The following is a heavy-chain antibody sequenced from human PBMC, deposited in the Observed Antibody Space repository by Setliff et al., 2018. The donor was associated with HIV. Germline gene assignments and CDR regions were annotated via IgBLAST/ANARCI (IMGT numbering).Heavy chain of an antibody. CDR2: VYTSGFA. D-gene: IGHD1-1*01. CDR3: TREGRGDPAMATTRIDY. J-gene: IGHJ4*02. CDR1: GGSISSYY. Sequence: SETLSLTCTVSGGSISSYYWSWIRQPPGKGLEWIGRVYTSGFAYYNPSLKSRVTISLDTSKTHFFLNLTSVTDADTAVYFCTREGRGDPAMATTRIDYWGQGKLVTV. V-gene: IGHV4-4*08.